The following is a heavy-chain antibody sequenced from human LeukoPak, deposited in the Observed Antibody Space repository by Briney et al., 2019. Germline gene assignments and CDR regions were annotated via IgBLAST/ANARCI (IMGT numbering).Heavy chain of an antibody. J-gene: IGHJ4*02. Sequence: SETLSLTCIVSSGSINNHYWSWIRQPPGKGLEWIGYIYNSWNTNYNPSLQSRVTISMDASRKQFSLNLTSVTAADTAAYYCARDQIGYGLDYWGQGTLVTVST. CDR2: IYNSWNT. D-gene: IGHD5-18*01. V-gene: IGHV4-59*11. CDR1: SGSINNHY. CDR3: ARDQIGYGLDY.